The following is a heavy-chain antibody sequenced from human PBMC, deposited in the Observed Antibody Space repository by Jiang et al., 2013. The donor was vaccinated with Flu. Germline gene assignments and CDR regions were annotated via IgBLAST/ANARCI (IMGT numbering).Heavy chain of an antibody. D-gene: IGHD6-19*01. CDR2: IYYSGST. CDR1: GGSISSYY. J-gene: IGHJ5*02. V-gene: IGHV4-59*01. Sequence: ETLSLTCTVSGGSISSYYWSWIRQPPGKGLEWIGYIYYSGSTNYNPSLKSRVTISVDTSKNQFSLKLSSVTAADTAVYYCARTSGSSGWYAWFDPWGQGTLVTVSS. CDR3: ARTSGSSGWYAWFDP.